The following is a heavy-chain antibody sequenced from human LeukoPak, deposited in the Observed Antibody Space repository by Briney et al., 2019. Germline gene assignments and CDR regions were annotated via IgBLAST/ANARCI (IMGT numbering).Heavy chain of an antibody. CDR2: FHNSGTS. CDR1: GGSISSYY. J-gene: IGHJ4*02. Sequence: PSETLSLTCTVSGGSISSYYRGWIRQPPGKGLEWIGYFHNSGTSTYNPSLKSRVTISADTSKNQFSLKLNSLTTADTAVYYCTRGAGWLIDYWGQGILVTVSS. D-gene: IGHD3-16*01. CDR3: TRGAGWLIDY. V-gene: IGHV4-59*01.